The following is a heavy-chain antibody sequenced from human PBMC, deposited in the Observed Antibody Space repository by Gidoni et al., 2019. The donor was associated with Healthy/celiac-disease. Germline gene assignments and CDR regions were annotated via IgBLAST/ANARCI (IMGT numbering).Heavy chain of an antibody. Sequence: EVQLLESGGGLVQPGGSLRLPCAASGFTCSSYAMSWVRQAPGKGLEWVSAISGSGGSTYYADSVKGRFTISRDNSKNTLYLQMNSLRAEDTAVYYCAKDPTGHYWYFDLWGRGTLVTVSS. V-gene: IGHV3-23*01. J-gene: IGHJ2*01. CDR1: GFTCSSYA. CDR3: AKDPTGHYWYFDL. CDR2: ISGSGGST. D-gene: IGHD1-1*01.